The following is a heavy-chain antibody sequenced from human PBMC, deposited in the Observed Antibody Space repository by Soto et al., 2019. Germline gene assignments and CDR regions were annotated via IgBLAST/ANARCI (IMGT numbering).Heavy chain of an antibody. Sequence: QVQLVQSGAEVKKPGSSMKVSCKASGGTFNSYDINWVRQAPGQGLEWMGGIIPIVETPKYAQKFQGRVTIDVDESTNTVYMELSSLRSEDTAMYYCARLSRPNYYDTSGFFKDNWFDPWGQGTLVIVSS. V-gene: IGHV1-69*01. CDR2: IIPIVETP. CDR1: GGTFNSYD. CDR3: ARLSRPNYYDTSGFFKDNWFDP. J-gene: IGHJ5*02. D-gene: IGHD3-22*01.